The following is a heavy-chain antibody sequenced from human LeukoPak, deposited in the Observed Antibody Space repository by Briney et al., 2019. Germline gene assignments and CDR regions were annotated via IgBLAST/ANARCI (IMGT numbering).Heavy chain of an antibody. CDR1: GGTFSSYA. V-gene: IGHV1-18*01. CDR3: ARDALPIGYCSGGSCYVYFDY. CDR2: ISAYNGNT. D-gene: IGHD2-15*01. J-gene: IGHJ4*02. Sequence: ASVKVSCKASGGTFSSYAISWVRQAPGQGLEWMGWISAYNGNTNYAQKLQGRVTMTTDTSTSTAYMELRSLRSDDTAVYYCARDALPIGYCSGGSCYVYFDYWGQGTLVTVSS.